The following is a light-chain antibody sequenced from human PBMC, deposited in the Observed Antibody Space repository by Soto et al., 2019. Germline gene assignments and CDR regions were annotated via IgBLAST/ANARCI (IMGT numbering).Light chain of an antibody. CDR3: QQLYSYRLT. CDR1: QGISSY. V-gene: IGKV1-9*01. CDR2: AVS. Sequence: DIQLTQSPSFLSASVGDRVTITCRASQGISSYFAWYQQKPGKAPKLLIYAVSPMQSGVPSRFSGSASGTEFTLTIRRLQPEEFATYYCQQLYSYRLTFGGGTKVEIK. J-gene: IGKJ4*01.